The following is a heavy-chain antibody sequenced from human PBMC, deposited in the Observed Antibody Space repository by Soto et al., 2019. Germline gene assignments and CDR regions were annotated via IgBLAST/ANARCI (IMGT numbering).Heavy chain of an antibody. Sequence: GASVKFSCKASGYTFTGYYMHWVRQAPGQGLEWMGWINPNSGGTNYAQKFQGWVTMTRDTSISTAYMELSRLRSDDMAVYYCAREGRLRSSFDIWGQGTMVTVSS. D-gene: IGHD5-12*01. CDR3: AREGRLRSSFDI. J-gene: IGHJ3*02. CDR1: GYTFTGYY. V-gene: IGHV1-2*04. CDR2: INPNSGGT.